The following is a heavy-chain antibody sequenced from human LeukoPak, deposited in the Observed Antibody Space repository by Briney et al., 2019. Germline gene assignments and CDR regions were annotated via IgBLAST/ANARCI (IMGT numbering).Heavy chain of an antibody. V-gene: IGHV3-23*01. J-gene: IGHJ4*02. CDR3: AKDFAVYSTSYYDY. CDR2: ISGSGGST. Sequence: GGSLRLSCAASGFTFRSYAMSWVRQAPGKGLEWVSAISGSGGSTYYADSVKGRFAISRDNSKTTLYLQVNSLRAEDTAVYYCAKDFAVYSTSYYDYWGQGALVIVSS. D-gene: IGHD6-13*01. CDR1: GFTFRSYA.